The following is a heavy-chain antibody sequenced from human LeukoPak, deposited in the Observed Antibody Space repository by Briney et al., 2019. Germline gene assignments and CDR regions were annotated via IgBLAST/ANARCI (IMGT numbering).Heavy chain of an antibody. V-gene: IGHV3-48*02. CDR2: ISSSSSTI. J-gene: IGHJ6*02. CDR1: GFTFSDYS. Sequence: GGSLRLSCAASGFTFSDYSFNWLRQAPGKGLEWVSYISSSSSTIYYADSVKGRFTISRDNAKNSLYLQMNSLRDEDTAVYYCARDRLSRVYYYYGMDVWGQGTTVTVSS. CDR3: ARDRLSRVYYYYGMDV. D-gene: IGHD4/OR15-4a*01.